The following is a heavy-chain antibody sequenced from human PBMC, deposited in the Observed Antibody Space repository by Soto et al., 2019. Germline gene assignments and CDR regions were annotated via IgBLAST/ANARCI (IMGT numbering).Heavy chain of an antibody. CDR2: ISAYNGNT. CDR1: GYTFTSYG. CDR3: ARAPDDYGDYGEAY. V-gene: IGHV1-18*01. J-gene: IGHJ4*02. Sequence: ASVKVSCKASGYTFTSYGISWVRQAPGQGLEWMGWISAYNGNTNYAQKLQGRVTMTTDTSTSTAYMELRSLRSDDTAVYYCARAPDDYGDYGEAYWGQGTLVTVSS. D-gene: IGHD4-17*01.